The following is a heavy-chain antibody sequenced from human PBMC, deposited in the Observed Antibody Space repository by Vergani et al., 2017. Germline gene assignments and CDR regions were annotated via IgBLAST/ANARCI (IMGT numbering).Heavy chain of an antibody. Sequence: QVQLVQSGSEVRKPGASVKVSCQVSGYSLTELTIHWVRQAPGKGLEWMGGFDPEHGEVTFAHHIQGRVTMTEDRSTDTAYMVLSSLRPEDAAVYYCARDCPGGGGDCSAGWYFDLWGRGTLVTVSS. D-gene: IGHD2-21*02. V-gene: IGHV1-24*01. CDR2: FDPEHGEV. CDR3: ARDCPGGGGDCSAGWYFDL. CDR1: GYSLTELT. J-gene: IGHJ2*01.